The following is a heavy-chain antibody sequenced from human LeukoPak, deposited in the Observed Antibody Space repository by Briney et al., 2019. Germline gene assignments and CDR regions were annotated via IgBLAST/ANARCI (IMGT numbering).Heavy chain of an antibody. CDR3: ARCGYGSGSYWGDNWFDP. V-gene: IGHV5-51*01. Sequence: GESLKISCKGSGYSFTSYWNGWVRQMPGKGLEWMGIIYPGDSDTRYSPSFQGQVTISADKSISTAYLQWSSLKASDTAMYYCARCGYGSGSYWGDNWFDPWGQGTLVTVSS. D-gene: IGHD3-10*01. J-gene: IGHJ5*02. CDR2: IYPGDSDT. CDR1: GYSFTSYW.